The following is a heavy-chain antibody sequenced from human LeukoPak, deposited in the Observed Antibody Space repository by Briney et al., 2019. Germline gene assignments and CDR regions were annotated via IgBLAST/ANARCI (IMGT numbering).Heavy chain of an antibody. D-gene: IGHD5-24*01. V-gene: IGHV3-53*04. Sequence: GGSLRLSCAASGFTVRSNYMSWVRQAPGKGLEWVSVIYSGGSTYYADSAKGRFTISRHNSKNTLYLQMNSLRAEDTAVYYCARGTSDGYNVYEAVYYGMDVWGQGTTGTVSS. CDR3: ARGTSDGYNVYEAVYYGMDV. CDR2: IYSGGST. J-gene: IGHJ6*01. CDR1: GFTVRSNY.